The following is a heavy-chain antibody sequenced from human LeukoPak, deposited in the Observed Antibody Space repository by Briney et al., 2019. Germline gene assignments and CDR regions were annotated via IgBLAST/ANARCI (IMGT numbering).Heavy chain of an antibody. CDR1: GYRFSDYS. Sequence: ASVKVSCKTSGYRFSDYSISRVRQAPGQGLQWMGWINTYNGNTEYAQSLQGRATMTIDTATATAYLEVRSLISDDTAVYYCARDLGEGAKRDLDFWGQGTLVTVSS. CDR3: ARDLGEGAKRDLDF. D-gene: IGHD1-26*01. J-gene: IGHJ4*02. CDR2: INTYNGNT. V-gene: IGHV1-18*01.